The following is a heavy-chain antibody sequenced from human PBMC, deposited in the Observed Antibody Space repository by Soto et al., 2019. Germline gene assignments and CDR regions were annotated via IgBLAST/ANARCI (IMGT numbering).Heavy chain of an antibody. V-gene: IGHV3-30-3*01. CDR1: GFTFSSYA. J-gene: IGHJ6*02. Sequence: PGGSLRLSCAASGFTFSSYAMHWVRQAPGKGLEWVAVISYDGSNKYYADSVKGRFTISRDNSKNTLYLQMNSLRAEDTAVYYCARVAFYGGYCISTSGYAPVRYYYYGMDVGGQGTTVTVPS. CDR2: ISYDGSNK. CDR3: ARVAFYGGYCISTSGYAPVRYYYYGMDV. D-gene: IGHD2-2*01.